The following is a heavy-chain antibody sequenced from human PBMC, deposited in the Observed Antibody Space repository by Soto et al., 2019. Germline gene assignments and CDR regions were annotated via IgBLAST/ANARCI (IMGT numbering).Heavy chain of an antibody. CDR3: ASTSGYTYRPFDY. CDR2: IYFSGST. Sequence: PSETLSLTCTVSGGSISSGDYYWSWIRQTPGKGLEWIGYIYFSGSTTYNPALQSRVTISVHTSTNQFSLKLRSVTAADTAVYYCASTSGYTYRPFDYWGQGTLVTVSS. V-gene: IGHV4-30-4*01. D-gene: IGHD5-18*01. J-gene: IGHJ4*02. CDR1: GGSISSGDYY.